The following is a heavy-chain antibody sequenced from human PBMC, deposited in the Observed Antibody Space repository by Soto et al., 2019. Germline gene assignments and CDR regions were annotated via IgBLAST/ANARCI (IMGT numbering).Heavy chain of an antibody. J-gene: IGHJ4*02. D-gene: IGHD2-21*02. Sequence: SLTCIVSGESISSSSYYWGWIRQPPGKGLEWIGSIYYSGRTYYNPSFKSRVTISIDTSKNQFSLKLSSVTATDTAVYYCARRRTTVVTQAYFDHWGQGALVTV. CDR1: GESISSSSYY. V-gene: IGHV4-39*01. CDR3: ARRRTTVVTQAYFDH. CDR2: IYYSGRT.